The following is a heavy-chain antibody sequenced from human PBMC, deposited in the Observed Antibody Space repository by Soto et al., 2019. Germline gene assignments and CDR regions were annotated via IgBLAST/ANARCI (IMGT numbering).Heavy chain of an antibody. CDR1: GYTFTSYG. D-gene: IGHD3-22*01. J-gene: IGHJ5*02. CDR2: ISAYNGNT. CDR3: ARAPGGYDSSGYSNWFDP. V-gene: IGHV1-18*01. Sequence: GXSVKVSCKASGYTFTSYGISWVRQAPVQGLEWMGWISAYNGNTNYAQKLQGRVTMTTDTSTSTAYMELRSLRSDDTAVYYCARAPGGYDSSGYSNWFDPWGQGTLVTVSS.